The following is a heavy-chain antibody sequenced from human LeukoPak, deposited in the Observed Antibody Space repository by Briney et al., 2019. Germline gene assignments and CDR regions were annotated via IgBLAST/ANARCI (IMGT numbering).Heavy chain of an antibody. CDR2: IYTSGST. J-gene: IGHJ5*02. D-gene: IGHD3-22*01. CDR1: GGSNSSYY. V-gene: IGHV4-4*07. Sequence: SETLSLTCTVSGGSNSSYYWSWIRQPAGKGLEWIGRIYTSGSTNYNPSLKSRVTMSVDTSKNQFSLKLSSVTAADTAVYYCARDPLPYYYDSSGYPRVWFDPWGQGTLVTVSS. CDR3: ARDPLPYYYDSSGYPRVWFDP.